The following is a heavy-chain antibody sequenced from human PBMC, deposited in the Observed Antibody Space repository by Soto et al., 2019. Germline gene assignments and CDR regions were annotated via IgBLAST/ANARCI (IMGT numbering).Heavy chain of an antibody. CDR3: SRAGILTTPYYFDY. J-gene: IGHJ4*01. V-gene: IGHV3-72*01. Sequence: GESLNISCVASGFTFSSYVIHWVRQAPGKGLEWVGRIRNKANSYTTEYAASVKGRFTISRDDSKNSLFLQMNSLKTEDTAVYYCSRAGILTTPYYFDYWGQGTLVTVSS. CDR2: IRNKANSYTT. CDR1: GFTFSSYV. D-gene: IGHD4-4*01.